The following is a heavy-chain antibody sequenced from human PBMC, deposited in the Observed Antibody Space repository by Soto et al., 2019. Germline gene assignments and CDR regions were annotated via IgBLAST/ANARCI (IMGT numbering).Heavy chain of an antibody. D-gene: IGHD3-22*01. J-gene: IGHJ6*02. Sequence: QVQLQQWGAGLLKPSETLSLTCAVYGGSGGSFSGYYWSWIRQPPEKGLEWIGEINHSGSTNYNPPLTSRVTISVDTSKNQFSLKLSSVTAADTAVYYCARHNYDSSGYYHYYYGMDVWGQGTTVTVSS. V-gene: IGHV4-34*01. CDR3: ARHNYDSSGYYHYYYGMDV. CDR2: INHSGST. CDR1: GGSGGSFSGYY.